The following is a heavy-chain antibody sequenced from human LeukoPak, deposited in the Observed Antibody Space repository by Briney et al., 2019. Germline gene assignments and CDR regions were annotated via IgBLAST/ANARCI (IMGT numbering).Heavy chain of an antibody. J-gene: IGHJ4*02. CDR2: ISSSSSTI. CDR1: GFTFSSYE. V-gene: IGHV3-48*01. CDR3: ARERSRIVGATSDY. D-gene: IGHD1-26*01. Sequence: GGSLRLSCAASGFTFSSYEMNWVRQAPGKGLEWVSYISSSSSTIYYADSVKGRFTISRDNAKNSLYLQMNSLRAEDTAVYYCARERSRIVGATSDYWGQGTLVTVSS.